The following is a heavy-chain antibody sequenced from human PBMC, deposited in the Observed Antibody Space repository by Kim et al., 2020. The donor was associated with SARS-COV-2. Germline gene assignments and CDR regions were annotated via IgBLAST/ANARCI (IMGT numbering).Heavy chain of an antibody. V-gene: IGHV3-23*01. CDR3: AAADWLDP. CDR2: ISGRGDRT. CDR1: GFTFSSYA. J-gene: IGHJ5*02. Sequence: GSLRLSCTASGFTFSSYAMTWVRQAPGKGLEWVSTISGRGDRTYYADSVKGRFTISRDNSKNTMYLQVDSLRAEDTAVYYCAAADWLDPWGQGTLVTVSS. D-gene: IGHD6-13*01.